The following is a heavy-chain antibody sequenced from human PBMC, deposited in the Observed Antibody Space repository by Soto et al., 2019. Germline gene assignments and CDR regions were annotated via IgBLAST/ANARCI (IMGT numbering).Heavy chain of an antibody. CDR2: ISAYNGNT. D-gene: IGHD2-2*01. Sequence: QVPLVQSGAEVKKPGASVKVSCKASGYTFTSYGISWVRQAPGQGLEWMGWISAYNGNTNYAQKLQGRVTMTTDTSTSTAYMELRSLRSDDTAVYYCARANRLGYCSSTSCYPSYWGQGTLVTVSS. V-gene: IGHV1-18*04. CDR1: GYTFTSYG. J-gene: IGHJ4*02. CDR3: ARANRLGYCSSTSCYPSY.